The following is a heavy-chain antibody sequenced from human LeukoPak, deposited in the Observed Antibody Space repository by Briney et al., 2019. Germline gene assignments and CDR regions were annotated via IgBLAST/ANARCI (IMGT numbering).Heavy chain of an antibody. CDR3: ARAGYSYGYGLDY. V-gene: IGHV4-59*01. CDR1: GGSISSYY. J-gene: IGHJ4*02. CDR2: IYYSGST. Sequence: SETLSLTCTVSGGSISSYYWSWIRQPPGKGLGWIGYIYYSGSTNYNPSLKSRVTISVDTSKNQFSLKLSSVTAADTAVYYCARAGYSYGYGLDYWGQGTLVTVSS. D-gene: IGHD5-18*01.